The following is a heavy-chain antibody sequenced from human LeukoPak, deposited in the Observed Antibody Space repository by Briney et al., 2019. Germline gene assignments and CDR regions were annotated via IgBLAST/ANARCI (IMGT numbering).Heavy chain of an antibody. D-gene: IGHD4-17*01. V-gene: IGHV1-2*06. CDR1: GYTFTGYY. J-gene: IGHJ6*02. CDR3: ASPTVTPFYYYYGMDV. Sequence: ASVKVSCKASGYTFTGYYMHWVRQAPGQGLEWMGRINPNSGGTNYAQKFQGRVTMTRDTSISTAYMELSRLRSDDTAEYYCASPTVTPFYYYYGMDVWGQGTTVTVSS. CDR2: INPNSGGT.